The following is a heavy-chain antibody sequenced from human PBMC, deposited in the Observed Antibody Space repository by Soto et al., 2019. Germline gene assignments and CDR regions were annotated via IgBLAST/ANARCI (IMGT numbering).Heavy chain of an antibody. CDR1: GGTFSSYA. CDR3: ARPKMYYYDSSGEYYFDY. D-gene: IGHD3-22*01. Sequence: SVKVSCKASGGTFSSYAISWVRQAPGQGLEWMGGIIPIFGTANYAQKFQGRVTITADESTSTAYMELSSLRSEDTAVYYCARPKMYYYDSSGEYYFDYWGQGTLVTVSS. CDR2: IIPIFGTA. V-gene: IGHV1-69*13. J-gene: IGHJ4*02.